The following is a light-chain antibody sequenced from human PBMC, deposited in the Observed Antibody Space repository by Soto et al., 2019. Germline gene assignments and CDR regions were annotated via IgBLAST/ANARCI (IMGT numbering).Light chain of an antibody. V-gene: IGKV3-11*01. Sequence: EIVLTQSPATLSLSRGERATLSCRASQSVTNSLAWYQQKPGQAPRLLVYDASNRATGIPTRFSGSGSGTDFTLTISNLEPEDFAVYYCQQHISWPLTFGGGTKVDIK. CDR2: DAS. J-gene: IGKJ4*01. CDR1: QSVTNS. CDR3: QQHISWPLT.